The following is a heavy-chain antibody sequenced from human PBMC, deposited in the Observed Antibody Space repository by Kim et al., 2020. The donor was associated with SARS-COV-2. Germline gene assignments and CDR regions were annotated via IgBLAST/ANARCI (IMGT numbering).Heavy chain of an antibody. D-gene: IGHD3-3*01. CDR1: GFTFSSYA. J-gene: IGHJ6*02. Sequence: GGSLRLSCAASGFTFSSYAMHWVRQAPGKGLEWVAVISYDGSNKYYADSVKGRFTISRDNSKNTLYLQMNSLRAEDTAVYYCARGGRGGSIFGVVISPYYYYYGMDVWGQGTTVTVSS. CDR2: ISYDGSNK. V-gene: IGHV3-30-3*01. CDR3: ARGGRGGSIFGVVISPYYYYYGMDV.